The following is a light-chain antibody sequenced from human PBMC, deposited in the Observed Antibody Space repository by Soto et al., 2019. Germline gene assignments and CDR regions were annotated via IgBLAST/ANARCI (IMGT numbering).Light chain of an antibody. V-gene: IGKV3-11*01. CDR3: QQRSNWTLT. CDR1: QSVRDN. Sequence: EILLTQSPGALAVSPGEVATLSCRASQSVRDNLAWYQQKPGQAPRLLIYRASIRDTGVPARFSGSGSGTEFTLTISSLEPEDFEVDYCQQRSNWTLTFGGGTKVDIK. J-gene: IGKJ4*01. CDR2: RAS.